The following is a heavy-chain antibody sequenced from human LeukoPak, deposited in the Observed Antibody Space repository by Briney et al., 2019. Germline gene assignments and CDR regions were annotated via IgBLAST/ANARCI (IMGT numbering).Heavy chain of an antibody. V-gene: IGHV3-23*01. CDR3: AKSKSTGLYDSFAYLFDS. J-gene: IGHJ4*02. CDR1: GFTFSNNA. D-gene: IGHD3-16*01. Sequence: GSLRLSCAASGFTFSNNAMSWVRQAPGKGLEWVSTVSASAASTYYADSVKGRFTISRDNSNNTLYLQMNSLRVEDTAVYYCAKSKSTGLYDSFAYLFDSWGQGTPVSVSS. CDR2: VSASAAST.